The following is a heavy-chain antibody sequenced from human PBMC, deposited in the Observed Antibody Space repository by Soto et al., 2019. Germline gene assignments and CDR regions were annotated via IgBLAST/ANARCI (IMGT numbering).Heavy chain of an antibody. V-gene: IGHV3-48*01. CDR3: ARDLSWGSNWYYYMDV. D-gene: IGHD7-27*01. J-gene: IGHJ6*03. Sequence: GGSLRLSCAASGFTFSSYSMNWVRQAPGKGLEWVSYISSSSSTIDYADSVKGRFTVSRDNARNSLYLQMNSLRAEDTAVYYCARDLSWGSNWYYYMDVWGKGTTVTVSS. CDR1: GFTFSSYS. CDR2: ISSSSSTI.